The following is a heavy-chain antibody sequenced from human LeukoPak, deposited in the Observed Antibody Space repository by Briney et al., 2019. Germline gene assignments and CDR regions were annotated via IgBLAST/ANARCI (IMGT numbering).Heavy chain of an antibody. V-gene: IGHV1-2*02. CDR3: ARDDRGIAVTGP. CDR2: INPNSGGT. D-gene: IGHD6-19*01. CDR1: GYTFTGYY. J-gene: IGHJ4*02. Sequence: ASVKVSCKASGYTFTGYYMRWVRQAPGQGLEWMGWINPNSGGTNYAQKFQGRVTMTRDTSISTAYMELSRLRSDDTAVYYCARDDRGIAVTGPWGQGTLVTVSS.